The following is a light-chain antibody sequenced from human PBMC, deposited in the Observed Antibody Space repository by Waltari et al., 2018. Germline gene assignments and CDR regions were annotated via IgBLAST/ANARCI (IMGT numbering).Light chain of an antibody. V-gene: IGLV2-14*03. J-gene: IGLJ2*01. CDR2: DVS. Sequence: QSALTQPASVSGSPGQSITISCPVTSSAVGGYNYVSWYQQHPGKAPKLMIYDVSNRPSGVSNRFSGSKSGNTASLTISGLQAEDEADYYCSSYISSSTLELFGGGTSLTVL. CDR1: SSAVGGYNY. CDR3: SSYISSSTLEL.